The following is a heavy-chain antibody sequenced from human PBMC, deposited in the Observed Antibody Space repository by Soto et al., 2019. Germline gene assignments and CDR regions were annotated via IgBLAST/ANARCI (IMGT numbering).Heavy chain of an antibody. V-gene: IGHV5-51*01. D-gene: IGHD6-6*01. Sequence: GESLKISCKGSGYSFTSYWIGWVRQMPGKGLEWMGIIYPGDSDTRYSPSFQGQVTISADKSISTAYLQWSSLKASDTAMYYCASPSQDGAALFLVGYWGQGTLVTVSS. CDR3: ASPSQDGAALFLVGY. CDR1: GYSFTSYW. CDR2: IYPGDSDT. J-gene: IGHJ4*02.